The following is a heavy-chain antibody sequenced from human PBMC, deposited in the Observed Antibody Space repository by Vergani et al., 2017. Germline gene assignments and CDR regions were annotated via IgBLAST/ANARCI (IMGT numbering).Heavy chain of an antibody. V-gene: IGHV3-9*01. CDR3: VKDIAASGNYWYFDL. J-gene: IGHJ2*01. CDR2: INWSSDSI. Sequence: EVHLVESGGGLVQPGRSLRLSCAASGFTFDDYAMHWVRQAPGKGLEWVSGINWSSDSIAYADSVKGRFTISRDNAKNSLYLQMNSLRAEDTALYYCVKDIAASGNYWYFDLWGRGTLVTVSS. CDR1: GFTFDDYA. D-gene: IGHD6-13*01.